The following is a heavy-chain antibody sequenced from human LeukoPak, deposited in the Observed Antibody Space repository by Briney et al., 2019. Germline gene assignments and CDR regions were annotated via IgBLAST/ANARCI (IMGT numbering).Heavy chain of an antibody. V-gene: IGHV1-8*01. J-gene: IGHJ5*02. CDR2: MIPNSGNT. CDR1: GYTFTSYD. D-gene: IGHD1-1*01. CDR3: AREYNWNVNWFDP. Sequence: ASVKVSCKVSGYTFTSYDIHWLRQVAGQGLEWMGWMIPNSGNTAYAQKFQGRVTMTRNTSISTAYMELSSLRSDDTAVYYCAREYNWNVNWFDPWGQGTLVTVSS.